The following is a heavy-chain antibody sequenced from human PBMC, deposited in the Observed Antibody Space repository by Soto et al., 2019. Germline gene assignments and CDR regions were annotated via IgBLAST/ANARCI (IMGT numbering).Heavy chain of an antibody. CDR3: AMFTRAPVGMSWAVFGMDV. V-gene: IGHV3-23*01. CDR1: GFTFSSYA. CDR2: ISASGGST. D-gene: IGHD2-2*01. Sequence: EVQLLESGGGLVQPGGSLRLSCAASGFTFSSYAMSWVRQAPGKGLEWVSSISASGGSTYSADSVEGRSTISRDNSRNTLYLQMNSLRAEDTAVYYCAMFTRAPVGMSWAVFGMDVWAQGTTVSVSS. J-gene: IGHJ6*02.